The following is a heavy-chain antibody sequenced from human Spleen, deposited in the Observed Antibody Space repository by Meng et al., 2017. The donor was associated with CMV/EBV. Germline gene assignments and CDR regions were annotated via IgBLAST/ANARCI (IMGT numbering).Heavy chain of an antibody. J-gene: IGHJ4*02. CDR1: GYTFTVKY. CDR2: INPNRGTT. V-gene: IGHV1-2*02. CDR3: APEEDQYDSSSCLQY. D-gene: IGHD3-22*01. Sequence: ASVKVSCKTSGYTFTVKYMHWVRQAPGQGLEWMGWINPNRGTTNYAQKFQGRVTMTRDTSINTAYMELSRLTSDDTAVYYCAPEEDQYDSSSCLQYWGQGTLVTVSS.